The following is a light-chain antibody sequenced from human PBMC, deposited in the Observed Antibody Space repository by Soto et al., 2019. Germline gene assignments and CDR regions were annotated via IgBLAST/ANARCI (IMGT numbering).Light chain of an antibody. V-gene: IGLV2-14*03. CDR3: AAYTTSSTLV. CDR1: SGDVGAFDY. CDR2: DVS. J-gene: IGLJ3*02. Sequence: QSVLTQPASVSGSPGQSITISCAGTSGDVGAFDYVSWYQHHPGKVPKLMIYDVSDRPSGVSTRFSGSKSANMASLTISGLKADDEADYYCAAYTTSSTLVFGGGPKLTVL.